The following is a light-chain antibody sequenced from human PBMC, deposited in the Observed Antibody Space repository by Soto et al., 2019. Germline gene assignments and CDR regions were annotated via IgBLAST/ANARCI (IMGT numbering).Light chain of an antibody. CDR3: QQYNNWPPWT. J-gene: IGKJ1*01. V-gene: IGKV3-15*01. CDR2: GAS. CDR1: QSVSSN. Sequence: EIVMTQSPATLSVSPGERATLSCRASQSVSSNLAWYQQKPGQAPRLLIYGASTRATGIPARFSGSGSGTEFTLTIRSSQSEDFAVYYCQQYNNWPPWTFGQGTKLEIK.